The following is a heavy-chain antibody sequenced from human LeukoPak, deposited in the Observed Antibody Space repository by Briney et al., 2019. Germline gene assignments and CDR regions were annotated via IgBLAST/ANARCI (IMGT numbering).Heavy chain of an antibody. Sequence: PSETLSLTCAVYGGSLSGYYWSWIRQPPGKGLGWIGEIKYSGNTNYNPSLKSRVTMSVDMSKNQISLKLNSVTAADTAVYYCARDPRTTTSRNWFDPWGQGTLVTVSA. D-gene: IGHD1/OR15-1a*01. J-gene: IGHJ5*02. V-gene: IGHV4-34*01. CDR3: ARDPRTTTSRNWFDP. CDR1: GGSLSGYY. CDR2: IKYSGNT.